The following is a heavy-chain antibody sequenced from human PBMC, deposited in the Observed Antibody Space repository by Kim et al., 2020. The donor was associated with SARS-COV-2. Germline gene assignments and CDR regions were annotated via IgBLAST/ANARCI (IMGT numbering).Heavy chain of an antibody. Sequence: ASVKVSCKASGYTFTSYAMNWVRQAPGQGLEWMGWINTNTGNPTYAQGFTGRFVFSLDTSVSTAYLQISSLKAEDTAVYYCARGGILEWLLLPGYYYDYYRMDVWGQGTTVTVSS. CDR3: ARGGILEWLLLPGYYYDYYRMDV. D-gene: IGHD3-3*01. CDR1: GYTFTSYA. V-gene: IGHV7-4-1*02. J-gene: IGHJ6*02. CDR2: INTNTGNP.